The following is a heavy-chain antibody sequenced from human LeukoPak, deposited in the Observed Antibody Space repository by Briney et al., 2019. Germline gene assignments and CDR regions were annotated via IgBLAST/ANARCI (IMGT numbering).Heavy chain of an antibody. D-gene: IGHD2-15*01. V-gene: IGHV3-21*01. Sequence: GGSLRLSCAASGFTFSSYSMNWVRQAPGKGLEWVSSISSSSSYIYYADSVKGRFTISRDNAKNSLYLQMNSLRAEDTAVYYCARAESHVCSGGSCYESYWGQGTLVTVSS. CDR2: ISSSSSYI. J-gene: IGHJ4*02. CDR3: ARAESHVCSGGSCYESY. CDR1: GFTFSSYS.